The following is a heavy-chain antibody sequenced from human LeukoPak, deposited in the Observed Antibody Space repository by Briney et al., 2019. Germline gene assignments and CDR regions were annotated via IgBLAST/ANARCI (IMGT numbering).Heavy chain of an antibody. J-gene: IGHJ6*03. CDR3: ARNYCSSTSCPGPDYYYYMDV. D-gene: IGHD2-2*01. V-gene: IGHV1-69*13. Sequence: SVKVSCKASGGTFSSYAISWVRQAPGQGPEWMGGIIPIFGTANYAQKFQGRVTITADESTSTAYMELSSLRSEDTAVYYCARNYCSSTSCPGPDYYYYMDVWGKGTTVTVSS. CDR2: IIPIFGTA. CDR1: GGTFSSYA.